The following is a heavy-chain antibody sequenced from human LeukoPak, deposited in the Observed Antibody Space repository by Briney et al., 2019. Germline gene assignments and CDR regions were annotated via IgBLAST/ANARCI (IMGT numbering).Heavy chain of an antibody. Sequence: ASVKVSCKSSGYTFTGYYMHWVRQAPGQGLEWMGWINPNSGGTNYAQKFQGRVTMTRDTSISTAYMELSRLRSDDTAVYYCAREGGHGYDAFDIWGQGTMVTVSS. V-gene: IGHV1-2*02. J-gene: IGHJ3*02. CDR3: AREGGHGYDAFDI. D-gene: IGHD5-24*01. CDR2: INPNSGGT. CDR1: GYTFTGYY.